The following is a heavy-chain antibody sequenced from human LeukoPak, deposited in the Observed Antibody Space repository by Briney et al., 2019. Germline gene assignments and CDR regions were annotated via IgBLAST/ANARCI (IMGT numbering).Heavy chain of an antibody. D-gene: IGHD6-6*01. Sequence: GASVKVSCKASGYTFTGYYMHWVRQAPGQGLEWMGWINPNSGGTNYAQKFQGRVTMTRDTSISTAYMELSRLRSDDTAVYYCAREESSSLGSNGMDVWGQGTTVTVSS. CDR3: AREESSSLGSNGMDV. CDR1: GYTFTGYY. CDR2: INPNSGGT. V-gene: IGHV1-2*02. J-gene: IGHJ6*02.